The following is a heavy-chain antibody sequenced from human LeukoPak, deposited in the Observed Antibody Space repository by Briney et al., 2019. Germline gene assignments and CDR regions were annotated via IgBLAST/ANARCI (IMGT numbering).Heavy chain of an antibody. V-gene: IGHV4-39*07. CDR3: ARDMVRYAFDI. Sequence: SETLSLTCTVSGGSISSSSYYWGWIRQPPGKGLEWIGSIYYSGSTYYNPSLKSRVTISVDTSKNQFSLKLSSVTAADTAVYYCARDMVRYAFDIWGRGTMVTVSS. J-gene: IGHJ3*02. D-gene: IGHD3-10*01. CDR1: GGSISSSSYY. CDR2: IYYSGST.